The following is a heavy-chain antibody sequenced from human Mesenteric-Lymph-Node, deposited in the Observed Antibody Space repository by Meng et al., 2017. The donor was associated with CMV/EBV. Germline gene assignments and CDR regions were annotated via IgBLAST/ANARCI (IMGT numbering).Heavy chain of an antibody. Sequence: SCKASGYTFTSYDINWVRQATGQGLEWVSYISSSSSTIYYADSVKGRFTISRDNAKNSLYLQMNSLRAEDTAVYYCARSSTSRIRYYGMDVWGQGTTVTVSS. CDR1: GYTFTSYD. D-gene: IGHD6-6*01. CDR2: ISSSSSTI. V-gene: IGHV3-48*04. J-gene: IGHJ6*02. CDR3: ARSSTSRIRYYGMDV.